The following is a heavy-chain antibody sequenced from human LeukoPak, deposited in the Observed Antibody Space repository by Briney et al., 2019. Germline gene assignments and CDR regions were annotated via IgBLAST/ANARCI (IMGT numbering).Heavy chain of an antibody. CDR3: AHSSSWYSNFDY. D-gene: IGHD6-13*01. CDR2: ISNSGGTV. V-gene: IGHV3-48*03. J-gene: IGHJ4*02. CDR1: GFTFSSYD. Sequence: GGSLRLSCAASGFTFSSYDMNWVRQAPGRGLQWVSYISNSGGTVYYADSVKGRFTISRDNAKNSLYLQMNSLRAEDTAVYYCAHSSSWYSNFDYWGQGTLVTVSS.